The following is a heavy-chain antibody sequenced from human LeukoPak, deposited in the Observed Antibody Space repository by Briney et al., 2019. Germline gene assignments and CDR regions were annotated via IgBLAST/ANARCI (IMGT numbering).Heavy chain of an antibody. CDR1: GIIFNNFA. J-gene: IGHJ4*02. D-gene: IGHD4-17*01. Sequence: GGSLRLSCAPSGIIFNNFAFHWVRQPPGKGLEWVAAVSYDGSNKYYADSVRGRLTISRDNSKNTLYLQMNSLRAEDTAVYYCAKAGRADGDYHYFDYWGQGTLVTVSS. CDR3: AKAGRADGDYHYFDY. V-gene: IGHV3-30-3*01. CDR2: VSYDGSNK.